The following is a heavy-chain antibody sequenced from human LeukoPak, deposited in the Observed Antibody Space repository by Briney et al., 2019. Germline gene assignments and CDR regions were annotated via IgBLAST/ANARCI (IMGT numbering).Heavy chain of an antibody. D-gene: IGHD6-19*01. CDR1: GFTFSSYG. V-gene: IGHV3-30*18. CDR3: AKGQAVAGNGATEYFQH. CDR2: ISYDGSNK. J-gene: IGHJ1*01. Sequence: PGRSLRLSCAASGFTFSSYGMHWVRQAPGKGLEWVAVISYDGSNKYYADSVKGRFTISRDNSKNTLYLQMNSLRAEDTAVYYCAKGQAVAGNGATEYFQHWGQGTLVTVS.